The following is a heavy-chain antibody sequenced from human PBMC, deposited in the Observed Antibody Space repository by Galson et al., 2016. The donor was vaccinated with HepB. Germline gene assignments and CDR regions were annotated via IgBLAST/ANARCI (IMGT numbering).Heavy chain of an antibody. CDR1: GGSISSSFYY. J-gene: IGHJ5*02. CDR2: IYYIGST. CDR3: ARHGRDSSDSPFDP. V-gene: IGHV4-39*01. Sequence: SETLSLTCNVSGGSISSSFYYWGWIRQPPGKGLEWIGSIYYIGSTYYIPSLKSRVTISVATSKNQFSLKLRSVTAADTAVYYCARHGRDSSDSPFDPWGQGTLVTVSS. D-gene: IGHD3-22*01.